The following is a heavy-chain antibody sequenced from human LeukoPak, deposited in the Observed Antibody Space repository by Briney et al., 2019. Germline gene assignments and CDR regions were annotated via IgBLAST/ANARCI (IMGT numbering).Heavy chain of an antibody. Sequence: SETLSLTCTVSGGSISGSYWSWIRQPPGKGLEWIAYMCNSGSTNYNPSLKSRVTISIDTSKNQFSLKLSSLTAADTAIYYCARGIESYGDYGYWGQGILVTASS. CDR2: MCNSGST. CDR3: ARGIESYGDYGY. CDR1: GGSISGSY. J-gene: IGHJ4*02. D-gene: IGHD4-17*01. V-gene: IGHV4-59*01.